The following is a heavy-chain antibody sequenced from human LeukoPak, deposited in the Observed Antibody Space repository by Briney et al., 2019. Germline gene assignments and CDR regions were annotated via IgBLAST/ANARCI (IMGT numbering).Heavy chain of an antibody. D-gene: IGHD1-26*01. CDR1: GYTFTGYY. J-gene: IGHJ5*02. Sequence: PGASVKVSCTASGYTFTGYYMHWVRQAPGQGLEWMGLINPTGGSTGYAQKFQGRVTMTRDMSTSKDYMELSSLRSEDTAMYYCARDNSVGDNAWWFDPWGQGTLVTVSS. CDR3: ARDNSVGDNAWWFDP. V-gene: IGHV1-46*01. CDR2: INPTGGST.